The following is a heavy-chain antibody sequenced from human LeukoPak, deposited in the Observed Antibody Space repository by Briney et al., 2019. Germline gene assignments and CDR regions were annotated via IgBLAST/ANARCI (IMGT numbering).Heavy chain of an antibody. Sequence: GGSLRLSCAASGFTFSNFWISWVRQAPGKGLEWVANIKTDGSATYYADSVKGRFTISRDNAKNSLYLEINSLRVKDTVVYYCVRNLPGTGYWGQGTLVTVSS. CDR2: IKTDGSAT. CDR3: VRNLPGTGY. V-gene: IGHV3-7*01. D-gene: IGHD3-9*01. CDR1: GFTFSNFW. J-gene: IGHJ4*02.